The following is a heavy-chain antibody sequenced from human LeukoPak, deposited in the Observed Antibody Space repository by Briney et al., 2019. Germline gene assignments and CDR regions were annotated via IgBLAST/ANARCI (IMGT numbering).Heavy chain of an antibody. D-gene: IGHD1-7*01. CDR2: IKQDGSEK. J-gene: IGHJ6*02. Sequence: GGSLRLSCAASGFTFSSYWMSWVRQAPGKGLEWVANIKQDGSEKYYVDSVKGRFTIPRDNAKNSLYLQMNSLRAEDTAVYYCARADFWEGWNYDYYYGMDVWGQGTTVTVSS. CDR3: ARADFWEGWNYDYYYGMDV. CDR1: GFTFSSYW. V-gene: IGHV3-7*01.